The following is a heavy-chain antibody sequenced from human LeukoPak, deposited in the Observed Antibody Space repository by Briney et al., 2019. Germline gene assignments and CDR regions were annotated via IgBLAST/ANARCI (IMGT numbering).Heavy chain of an antibody. Sequence: GGSLRLSCAASGFTFSNAWMSWVRQAPGKGLEWVGRIKSKTDGGTTDYAAPVKGRFTISRDDSKNTLYLQMNSLKTEDTAVYYCTTDPDTAMVLIEYWGQGTLVTVSS. J-gene: IGHJ4*02. D-gene: IGHD5-18*01. CDR1: GFTFSNAW. V-gene: IGHV3-15*01. CDR3: TTDPDTAMVLIEY. CDR2: IKSKTDGGTT.